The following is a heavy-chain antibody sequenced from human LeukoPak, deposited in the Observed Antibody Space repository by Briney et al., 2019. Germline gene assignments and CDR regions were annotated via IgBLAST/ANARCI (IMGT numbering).Heavy chain of an antibody. Sequence: ASVKVSCKASGYTFTGYYLHWVRQAPGQGLEWMGWINPNSGGTNYAQKFQGRVTMNRDTSITTAYMELNRLRSDDTAMYFCARDQRDYGTADYWGQGTLVTVSS. CDR2: INPNSGGT. D-gene: IGHD4-17*01. CDR3: ARDQRDYGTADY. CDR1: GYTFTGYY. J-gene: IGHJ4*02. V-gene: IGHV1-2*02.